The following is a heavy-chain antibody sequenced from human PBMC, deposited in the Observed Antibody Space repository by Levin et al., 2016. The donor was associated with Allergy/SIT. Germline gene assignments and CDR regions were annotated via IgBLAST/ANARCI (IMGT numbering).Heavy chain of an antibody. J-gene: IGHJ1*01. CDR3: ARVGYEGSGDI. CDR2: INVGNGNT. CDR1: GYTFTSYA. Sequence: ASVKVSCKASGYTFTSYAMHWVRQAPGQRLEWMGWINVGNGNTKYSQKFQGRVTITRDTSASTAYMELSSLRSEDTAVYYCARVGYEGSGDIWGQGTLVTVSS. V-gene: IGHV1-3*01. D-gene: IGHD6-19*01.